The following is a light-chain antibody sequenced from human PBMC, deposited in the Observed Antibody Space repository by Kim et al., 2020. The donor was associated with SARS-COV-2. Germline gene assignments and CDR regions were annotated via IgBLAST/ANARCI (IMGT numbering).Light chain of an antibody. V-gene: IGLV3-19*01. CDR1: SLRTYY. Sequence: SSELTQDPAVSVALGQTVRITCQGDSLRTYYATWYRQKPGQAPVLVIYGKNNRPSGIPDRFSGSSSGNTASLTVTGAQAEDEADYYCKSRDSSGTVVFGGGTQLTVL. J-gene: IGLJ2*01. CDR2: GKN. CDR3: KSRDSSGTVV.